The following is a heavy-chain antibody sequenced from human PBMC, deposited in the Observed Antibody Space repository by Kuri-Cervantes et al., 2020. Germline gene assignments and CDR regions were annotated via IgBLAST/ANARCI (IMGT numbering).Heavy chain of an antibody. CDR3: ARDAQV. CDR1: GYSISSGYY. J-gene: IGHJ6*04. V-gene: IGHV4-38-2*02. CDR2: MYHSGST. Sequence: SETLSLTCAVSGYSISSGYYWGWIRQPPGKGLEWIGSMYHSGSTYHNTSLKSRVTISVDTSKNQFSLKLSSVTAADTAVYYCARDAQVWGKGTTVTVSS.